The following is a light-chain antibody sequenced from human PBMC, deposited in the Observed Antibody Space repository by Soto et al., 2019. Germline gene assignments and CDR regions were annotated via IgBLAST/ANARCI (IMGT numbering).Light chain of an antibody. CDR2: DAS. CDR1: QTIGTY. J-gene: IGKJ1*01. CDR3: QQSYNTPLT. Sequence: IEVTQSPSSLAASVGDRVTITCRASQTIGTYLNWYRHKSGADPELLIYDASTLQSGVPSRFRGGASGTDFTLTISSLQLDDFATYYCQQSYNTPLTFGQGTKVEIK. V-gene: IGKV1-39*01.